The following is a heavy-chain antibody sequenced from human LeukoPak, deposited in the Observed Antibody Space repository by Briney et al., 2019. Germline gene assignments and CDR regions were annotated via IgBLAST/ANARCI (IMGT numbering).Heavy chain of an antibody. CDR1: GYTFTGYY. V-gene: IGHV1-2*04. CDR3: AVLLSGWYSGFDY. D-gene: IGHD6-19*01. J-gene: IGHJ4*02. CDR2: INPNSGGT. Sequence: ASVKVSCKASGYTFTGYYMHWVRQARGQGLECMGWINPNSGGTNYAQKFQGWVTMTRDTSISTAYMELSRLRSDDTAVYYCAVLLSGWYSGFDYWGQGTLVTVSS.